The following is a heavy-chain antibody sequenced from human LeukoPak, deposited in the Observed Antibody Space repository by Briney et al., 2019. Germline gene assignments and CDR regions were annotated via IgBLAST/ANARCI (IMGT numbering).Heavy chain of an antibody. CDR2: ISASTTTT. V-gene: IGHV3-48*03. Sequence: GGSLRLSCAASGFTFSRYGMNWVRQAPGKGLEWVSYISASTTTTYYGDSVKGRFTISRDNAKNSLHLQMSSLRDEDTAIYYCAKATDTYGYLFDQWGQGTLVTVSS. CDR1: GFTFSRYG. D-gene: IGHD5-18*01. CDR3: AKATDTYGYLFDQ. J-gene: IGHJ4*02.